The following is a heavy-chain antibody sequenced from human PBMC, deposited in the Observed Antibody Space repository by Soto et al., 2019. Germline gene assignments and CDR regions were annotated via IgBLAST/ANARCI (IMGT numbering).Heavy chain of an antibody. Sequence: GGSLRLSCAASGFTFSNAWMSWVRQAPGKGLEWVGRIKSKTDGGTTDYAAPVKGRFTISRDDSKNTLYLQMNSLKTEDTAVYYCTTDVSRYYYYGMDVWGQGTTVTVSS. J-gene: IGHJ6*02. CDR2: IKSKTDGGTT. CDR3: TTDVSRYYYYGMDV. CDR1: GFTFSNAW. V-gene: IGHV3-15*01. D-gene: IGHD3-16*01.